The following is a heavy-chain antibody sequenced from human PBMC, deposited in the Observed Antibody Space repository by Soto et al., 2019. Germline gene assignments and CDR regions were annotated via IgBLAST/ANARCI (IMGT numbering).Heavy chain of an antibody. D-gene: IGHD3-10*01. Sequence: QVHLVQSGAEVKKPGASVKVSCKASGYTFTNYDINWVRQAPGQGLEWMGWISTYTGNTNYAQKLQGRVTMTTDTSTSTSYIERPSLRSDDTAPYYCTRAYYYLSGIPTPGCTDLSAPATTVPLSS. CDR1: GYTFTNYD. V-gene: IGHV1-18*01. J-gene: IGHJ6*02. CDR3: TRAYYYLSGIPTPGCTDL. CDR2: ISTYTGNT.